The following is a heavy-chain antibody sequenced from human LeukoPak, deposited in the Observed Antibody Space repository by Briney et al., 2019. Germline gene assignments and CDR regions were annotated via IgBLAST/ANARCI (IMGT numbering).Heavy chain of an antibody. D-gene: IGHD2-2*01. V-gene: IGHV4-59*11. CDR2: VYYRGTT. Sequence: SETLSLTCNVSGGSISGHYWGWIRQPPGKGLEWIGHVYYRGTTTYNPSLASRVTLSVATSKNQFSLKLTSVTAADTAVYYCARDLPGTSFFDYWGQGILVTVSS. CDR1: GGSISGHY. CDR3: ARDLPGTSFFDY. J-gene: IGHJ4*02.